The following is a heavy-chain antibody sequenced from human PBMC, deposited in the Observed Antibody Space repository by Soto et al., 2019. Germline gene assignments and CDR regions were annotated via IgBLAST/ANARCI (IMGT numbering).Heavy chain of an antibody. J-gene: IGHJ5*02. CDR1: GGTFSSYA. CDR3: ARDRGPSSGYYPYWFDP. CDR2: IIPIFGTA. Sequence: SVKVSCKASGGTFSSYAITWVRQAPGQGLEWIGRIIPIFGTANYAQKFQARVTITADESTSTAYMEHSSLRSEDTAVYYCARDRGPSSGYYPYWFDPWGQGTLVTVSS. V-gene: IGHV1-69*13. D-gene: IGHD3-22*01.